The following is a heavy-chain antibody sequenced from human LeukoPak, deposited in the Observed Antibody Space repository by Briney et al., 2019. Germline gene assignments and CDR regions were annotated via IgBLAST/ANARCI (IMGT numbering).Heavy chain of an antibody. J-gene: IGHJ4*02. CDR2: INSDGYIT. CDR1: GFTFSNYW. CDR3: ARESLGKGFFDY. V-gene: IGHV3-74*01. D-gene: IGHD3-16*01. Sequence: GGSLRLSCAASGFTFSNYWMHWVRQTAGKGLVWVSRINSDGYITTYAESVKGRFPISRDNAKNTLYVQMNSLRTEDTAVYYCARESLGKGFFDYWGQGTLVTVSS.